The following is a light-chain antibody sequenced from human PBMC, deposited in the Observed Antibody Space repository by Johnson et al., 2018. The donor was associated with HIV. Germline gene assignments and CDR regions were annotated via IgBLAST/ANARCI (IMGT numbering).Light chain of an antibody. CDR3: GTWDSSLTSYV. CDR1: SSNIGNNY. V-gene: IGLV1-51*01. Sequence: VLTQPPSVSAAPGQKVTISCSGSSSNIGNNYVSWYQQLPGTAPKLLIYDNNKRPSGIPDRFSGSKSGPSATLGITGLQTGDEADYYCGTWDSSLTSYVFGAGTKVTVL. J-gene: IGLJ1*01. CDR2: DNN.